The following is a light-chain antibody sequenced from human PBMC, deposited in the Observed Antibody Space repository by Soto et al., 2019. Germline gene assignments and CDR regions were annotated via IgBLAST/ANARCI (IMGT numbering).Light chain of an antibody. Sequence: EIVMTQSPATLSVSPGERATLSCRASESVSSKLVWYQQKPGQAPRLLIHDASTRATGIPARFSGSGSGTEFILTISSVESEDFAVYYCQQYGSSPLFGGGTKVDIK. V-gene: IGKV3-15*01. CDR1: ESVSSK. CDR2: DAS. J-gene: IGKJ4*01. CDR3: QQYGSSPL.